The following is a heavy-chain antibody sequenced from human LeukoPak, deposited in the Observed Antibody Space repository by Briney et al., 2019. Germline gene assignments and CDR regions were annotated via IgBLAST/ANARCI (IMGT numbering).Heavy chain of an antibody. CDR3: ARIGPIAAAGTGAYFQH. V-gene: IGHV3-7*01. Sequence: GGSLRLSCAASGFTFSSYWMSWVRQAPGKGLEWVANIKQDGSEKYYVDSVKGRFTISRDNAKNSLYLQMNSLRAEDTAVYYCARIGPIAAAGTGAYFQHWGQGTLVTVSS. D-gene: IGHD6-13*01. CDR1: GFTFSSYW. J-gene: IGHJ1*01. CDR2: IKQDGSEK.